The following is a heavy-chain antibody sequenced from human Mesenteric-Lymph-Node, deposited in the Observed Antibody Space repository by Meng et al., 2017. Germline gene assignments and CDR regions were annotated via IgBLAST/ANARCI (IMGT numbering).Heavy chain of an antibody. CDR1: GGSISSSNW. CDR2: IYYSGST. CDR3: ARVSSGWDYFDY. D-gene: IGHD6-19*01. Sequence: LQGAGPGLVKPSGTLSLTCAVSGGSISSSNWWSWVCQPPGKGLEWFGHIYYSGSTFYNPSLKRRVIISIDTSKNQFSLNLRSVTAADTAVYYCARVSSGWDYFDYWGQGTLVTVSS. V-gene: IGHV4-4*02. J-gene: IGHJ4*02.